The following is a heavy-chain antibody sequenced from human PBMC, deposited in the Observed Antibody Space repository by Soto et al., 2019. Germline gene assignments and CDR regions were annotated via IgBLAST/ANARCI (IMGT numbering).Heavy chain of an antibody. CDR3: VRRAVVEVADTPYYGMDV. D-gene: IGHD2-15*01. CDR1: VYSFTSYW. CDR2: IDPSDSYT. Sequence: XESLKVSRQCSVYSFTSYWINLVLQMPGKGLEWMGEIDPSDSYTNYSPSFQGHVTFSTDRSISTASLAWSSLRASDTATYFCVRRAVVEVADTPYYGMDVWGQGTTVTVSS. J-gene: IGHJ6*02. V-gene: IGHV5-10-1*01.